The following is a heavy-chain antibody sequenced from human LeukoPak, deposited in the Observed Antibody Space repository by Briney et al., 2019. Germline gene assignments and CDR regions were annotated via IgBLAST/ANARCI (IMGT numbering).Heavy chain of an antibody. V-gene: IGHV3-74*01. CDR1: GIIFSNYW. Sequence: GGSLRLSCAASGIIFSNYWMHWVRQAPGKGLVWVSRINRDGSSTSYADSVKGRFTISRDNAKNTLYLQMNSLRAEDTAVYYCAKQSYISSWNNFDYWGQGTLVTVSS. D-gene: IGHD6-13*01. J-gene: IGHJ4*02. CDR2: INRDGSST. CDR3: AKQSYISSWNNFDY.